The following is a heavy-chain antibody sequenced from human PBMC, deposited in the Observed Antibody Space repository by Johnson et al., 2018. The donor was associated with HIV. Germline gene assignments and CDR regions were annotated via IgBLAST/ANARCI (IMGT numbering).Heavy chain of an antibody. CDR3: AREGKDAFDI. J-gene: IGHJ3*02. CDR1: AFTFSSND. D-gene: IGHD3-10*01. V-gene: IGHV3-23*04. Sequence: VQLVESGGGLVQPGGSLRLSCGASAFTFSSNDMKWVRQAPGKGLEWVSPISGSDHSTYYADSVRGRFTISRDNSKNTLYLQMNSLRAEDTAIYYCAREGKDAFDIWGQGTMVTVSS. CDR2: ISGSDHST.